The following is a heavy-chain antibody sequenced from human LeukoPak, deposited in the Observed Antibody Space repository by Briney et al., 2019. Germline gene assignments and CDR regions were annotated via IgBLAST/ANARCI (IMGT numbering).Heavy chain of an antibody. CDR3: AAHYCSSTSCSLDY. D-gene: IGHD2-2*01. J-gene: IGHJ4*02. CDR2: IYYSGST. Sequence: SETLSLTCTVSGGSISRYYWSWIRQPPGKGLEWIGYIYYSGSTNYNPSLKSRVTISVDTSKNQFSLKLSSVTAADTAVYYCAAHYCSSTSCSLDYWGQGTLVTVSS. CDR1: GGSISRYY. V-gene: IGHV4-59*01.